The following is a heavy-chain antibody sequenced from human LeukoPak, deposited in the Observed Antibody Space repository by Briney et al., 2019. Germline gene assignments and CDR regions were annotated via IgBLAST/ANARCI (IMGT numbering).Heavy chain of an antibody. CDR3: ARHGEPYYDFWSGYLYYFDY. CDR2: VYYSGST. V-gene: IGHV4-39*01. Sequence: SETLSLTCTVSGGSISSSSYYWGWIRQPPGKGPEWIGSVYYSGSTYYSPSLKSRVTVSVDTSKNQFSLKLSSVTAADTAVYYCARHGEPYYDFWSGYLYYFDYWGQGTLVTVSS. CDR1: GGSISSSSYY. D-gene: IGHD3-3*01. J-gene: IGHJ4*02.